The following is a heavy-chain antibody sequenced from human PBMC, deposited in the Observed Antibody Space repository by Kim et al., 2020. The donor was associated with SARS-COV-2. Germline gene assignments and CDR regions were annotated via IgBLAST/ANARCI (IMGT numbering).Heavy chain of an antibody. J-gene: IGHJ5*02. D-gene: IGHD3-10*01. CDR2: IIPILGIA. CDR1: GGTFSSYA. Sequence: SVKVSCKASGGTFSSYAISWVRQAPGQGLEWMGRIIPILGIANYAQKFQGRVTITADKSTSTAYMELSSLRSEDTAVYYCAREGLIWVRGVIIDDSAELGDWFDPWGQGTLVTVSS. V-gene: IGHV1-69*04. CDR3: AREGLIWVRGVIIDDSAELGDWFDP.